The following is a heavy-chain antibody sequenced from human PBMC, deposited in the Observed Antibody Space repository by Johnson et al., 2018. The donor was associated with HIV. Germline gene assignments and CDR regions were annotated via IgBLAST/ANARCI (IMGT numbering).Heavy chain of an antibody. D-gene: IGHD1-26*01. V-gene: IGHV3-66*01. Sequence: MQLVESGGGVVQPGRSLRLSCVASGFTVSSNYMSWVRQAPGKGLEWVSVIYSGGTTYYADSVKGRFTISRDNSKNMLYLQMNSLRAEDTAVYYCAKDGDHSGSPPEAFDIWGQGTMVTVSS. CDR3: AKDGDHSGSPPEAFDI. J-gene: IGHJ3*02. CDR1: GFTVSSNY. CDR2: IYSGGTT.